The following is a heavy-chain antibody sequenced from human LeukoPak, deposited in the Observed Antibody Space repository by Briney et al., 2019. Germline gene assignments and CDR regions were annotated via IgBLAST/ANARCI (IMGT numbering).Heavy chain of an antibody. V-gene: IGHV3-23*01. Sequence: GGSLRLSCAASGFTFSSYAMSWVRQAPGKGLERVADIRDSGGLTHYADSVKGRFTISRGNSNNTLYLQVNSLRAEDTAVYYCAKGKVQQWGVPEYWGQGTLLTVSS. CDR3: AKGKVQQWGVPEY. CDR2: IRDSGGLT. J-gene: IGHJ4*02. D-gene: IGHD1-26*01. CDR1: GFTFSSYA.